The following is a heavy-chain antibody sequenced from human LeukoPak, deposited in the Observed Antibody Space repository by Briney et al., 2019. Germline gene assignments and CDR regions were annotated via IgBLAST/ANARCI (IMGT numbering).Heavy chain of an antibody. CDR3: ARHIFPLATVSDWFDP. CDR2: IIPIFGTA. J-gene: IGHJ5*02. Sequence: ASVKVSCKASGGTFSSYAISWVRQAPGQGLEWMGGIIPIFGTANYAQKFQGRVTITADESTSTAYMELSSLRSEDTAVYYCARHIFPLATVSDWFDPWGQGTLVTVSS. CDR1: GGTFSSYA. V-gene: IGHV1-69*13. D-gene: IGHD4-17*01.